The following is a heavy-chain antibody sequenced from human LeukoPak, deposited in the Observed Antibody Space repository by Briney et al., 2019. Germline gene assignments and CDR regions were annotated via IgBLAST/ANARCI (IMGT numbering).Heavy chain of an antibody. V-gene: IGHV3-11*04. CDR2: ISNSGSTI. Sequence: GGSPRLSCAASGFTFTDYYMSWIRQAPGKGLEWVSYISNSGSTIYYADSVKGRFTISRDNAKNSLYLQMNSLRAEDTAVYYCASLTWIQGYMDVWGKGTTVTISS. CDR1: GFTFTDYY. J-gene: IGHJ6*03. D-gene: IGHD5-18*01. CDR3: ASLTWIQGYMDV.